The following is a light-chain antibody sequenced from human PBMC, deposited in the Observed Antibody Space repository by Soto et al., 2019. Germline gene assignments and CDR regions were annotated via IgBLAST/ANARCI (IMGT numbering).Light chain of an antibody. Sequence: ETVVPQSPATLSLSPGYRATLSCRASQSVSSYLAWYQQRPGQAPRLLIYDASNRATGIPARFSGSGSGTDFTLTISSLEAEDFAIYYCQQRSNWPPIPFGQGTRLEIK. J-gene: IGKJ5*01. CDR2: DAS. CDR1: QSVSSY. CDR3: QQRSNWPPIP. V-gene: IGKV3-11*01.